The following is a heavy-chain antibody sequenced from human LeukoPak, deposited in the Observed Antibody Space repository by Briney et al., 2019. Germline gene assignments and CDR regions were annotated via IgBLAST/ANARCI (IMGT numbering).Heavy chain of an antibody. J-gene: IGHJ5*02. CDR2: ISYSGST. V-gene: IGHV4-59*01. CDR1: GGSISSYY. D-gene: IGHD1-1*01. CDR3: AREGTAGTNLNWFDP. Sequence: ASETLSLTCTVSGGSISSYYWSWIRQPPGKGLEWIGYISYSGSTNFNPSLKSRVTISVDTSKNQFSLKLSSVTAADTAVYYCAREGTAGTNLNWFDPWGQGTLSPSPQ.